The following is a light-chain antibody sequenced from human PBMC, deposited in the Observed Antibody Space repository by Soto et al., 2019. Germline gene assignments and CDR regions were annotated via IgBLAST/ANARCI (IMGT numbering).Light chain of an antibody. CDR2: EVS. CDR1: SSDVGGYNY. Sequence: QSALTQPPSASGSPGQSVTISCTGTSSDVGGYNYVSWYQQHPGKAPKLMISEVSKRPSGVPDRFSGSKSGNTASLTVSGLKAEYEADYYCSSFAGNNNLVFGGGTKVTVL. CDR3: SSFAGNNNLV. J-gene: IGLJ2*01. V-gene: IGLV2-8*01.